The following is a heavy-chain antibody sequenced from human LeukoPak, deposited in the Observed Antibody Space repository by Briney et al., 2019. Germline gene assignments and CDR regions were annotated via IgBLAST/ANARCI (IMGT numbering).Heavy chain of an antibody. Sequence: GGSLRLSCAASGFTFSSYAMSWVRQAPGKGLEWVSALSGSGDNTYYAASLKGRFTISRDNSKNTLYLQINSLRAEDTAVYHCARGGLRGYCDYWGQGTLVTVSS. J-gene: IGHJ4*02. CDR2: LSGSGDNT. CDR1: GFTFSSYA. V-gene: IGHV3-23*01. CDR3: ARGGLRGYCDY. D-gene: IGHD4-17*01.